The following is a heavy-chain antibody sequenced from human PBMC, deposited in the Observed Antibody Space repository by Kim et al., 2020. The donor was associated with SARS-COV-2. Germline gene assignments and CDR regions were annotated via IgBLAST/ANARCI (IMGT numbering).Heavy chain of an antibody. Sequence: GGSLRLSCAASGFNFRNYAMSWVRQVPGKGLEWVLGISSSGRSTYYADSVKGRFTISRDNSNSTLYVQMDSLRVEDTAVYYCARALRDCSGGSCFFKWFDPWGQGTRVTVSS. CDR3: ARALRDCSGGSCFFKWFDP. D-gene: IGHD2-15*01. CDR2: ISSSGRST. V-gene: IGHV3-23*01. J-gene: IGHJ5*02. CDR1: GFNFRNYA.